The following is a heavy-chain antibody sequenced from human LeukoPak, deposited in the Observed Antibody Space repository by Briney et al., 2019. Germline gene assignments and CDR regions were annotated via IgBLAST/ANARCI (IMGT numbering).Heavy chain of an antibody. V-gene: IGHV4-59*01. J-gene: IGHJ4*02. D-gene: IGHD3-10*01. CDR2: IYYSRST. CDR1: GGSISSYY. Sequence: SETLSLTCTVSGGSISSYYWSWIRQPPGKGLEWIGYIYYSRSTNYNPSLKSRVTISVDTSKNQFSLKLSSVTAADTAVYYCARGQVDMVRGVIIMGGFDYWGQGTLVTVSS. CDR3: ARGQVDMVRGVIIMGGFDY.